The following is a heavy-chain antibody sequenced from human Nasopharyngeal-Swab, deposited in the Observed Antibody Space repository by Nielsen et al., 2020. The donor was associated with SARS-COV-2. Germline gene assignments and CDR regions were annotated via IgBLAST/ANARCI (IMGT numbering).Heavy chain of an antibody. CDR1: GESFSGHF. CDR2: IDHRGNT. Sequence: SETLSLTCAVNGESFSGHFWTWIRQTPGTGLEWIGEIDHRGNTKYNPPLKGRVTISADTSKSHFSLKLSSVTAADTAVYYCARGLRVVVPTGMKDKSSGRPRFASYYSGIDVWGQGTTVTVSS. V-gene: IGHV4-34*01. CDR3: ARGLRVVVPTGMKDKSSGRPRFASYYSGIDV. J-gene: IGHJ6*02. D-gene: IGHD3-22*01.